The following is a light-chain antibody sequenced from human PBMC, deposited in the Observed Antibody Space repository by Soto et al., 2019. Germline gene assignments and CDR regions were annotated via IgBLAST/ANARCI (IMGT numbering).Light chain of an antibody. Sequence: EIVMTQSPATLSVSPGERATLSCRASQSISSNLGWYQQRPGQAPRLLIYGASTRATGFPARFIGSGSGTEFTLTISSLQSEDFAVYYCQEYNTWRSITFGQGTRLEIK. CDR2: GAS. V-gene: IGKV3-15*01. J-gene: IGKJ5*01. CDR3: QEYNTWRSIT. CDR1: QSISSN.